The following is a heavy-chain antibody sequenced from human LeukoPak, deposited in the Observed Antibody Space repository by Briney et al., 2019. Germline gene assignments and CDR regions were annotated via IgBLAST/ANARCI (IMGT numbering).Heavy chain of an antibody. J-gene: IGHJ4*02. CDR1: GFTFIDAW. Sequence: GGSLRLSCAASGFTFIDAWMSWVRQAPGEGLEWVGRIKSKAGGGTPDYAAPVKGRFTISRDDPQNTLYVQMDSLTTDDTAVYYCATIRDSSSWAFDYWGQGTLVTVSS. CDR3: ATIRDSSSWAFDY. V-gene: IGHV3-15*01. D-gene: IGHD6-13*01. CDR2: IKSKAGGGTP.